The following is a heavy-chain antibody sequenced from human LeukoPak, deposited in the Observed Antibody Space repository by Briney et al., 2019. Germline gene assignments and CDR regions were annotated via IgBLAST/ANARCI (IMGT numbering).Heavy chain of an antibody. J-gene: IGHJ4*02. D-gene: IGHD2-21*01. Sequence: GESLKISCKGSGYSFTNYWIAWVRQMPGKGLEWMGIIYPGDSDIRYSPSFQGQVTISADNSISTAYLQWSSLKASDTAMYYCARTHTYRSDYWGQETLVTVSS. V-gene: IGHV5-51*01. CDR1: GYSFTNYW. CDR3: ARTHTYRSDY. CDR2: IYPGDSDI.